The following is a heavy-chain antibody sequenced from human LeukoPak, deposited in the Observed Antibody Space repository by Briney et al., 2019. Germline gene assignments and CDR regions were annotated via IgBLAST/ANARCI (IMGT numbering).Heavy chain of an antibody. J-gene: IGHJ4*02. D-gene: IGHD6-13*01. CDR1: GFTSSSHM. CDR3: ARDGVAAGVYFDC. CDR2: INQDGSEK. Sequence: GGSLRLSCAASGFTSSSHMMSRVREAPGKGLEWVANINQDGSEKYYVDSVKGRFTFSRDNAKNSLYLQMNNLRAEDTAVYYCARDGVAAGVYFDCWGQGTLVTVSS. V-gene: IGHV3-7*01.